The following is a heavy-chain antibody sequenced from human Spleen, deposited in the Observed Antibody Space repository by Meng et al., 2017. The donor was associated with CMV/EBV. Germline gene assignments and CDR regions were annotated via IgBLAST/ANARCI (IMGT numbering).Heavy chain of an antibody. CDR1: GFTFSSYG. J-gene: IGHJ3*02. Sequence: GESLKISCAASGFTFSSYGMHWVRQAPGKGLEWVGRIKSKIDDGTSDYAAPVKGRFTISRDDSRNTLYLQMNSLRAEDTAVYYCARGTGSGWSGAFDIWGQGTMVTVSS. CDR2: IKSKIDDGTS. V-gene: IGHV3-15*01. CDR3: ARGTGSGWSGAFDI. D-gene: IGHD6-19*01.